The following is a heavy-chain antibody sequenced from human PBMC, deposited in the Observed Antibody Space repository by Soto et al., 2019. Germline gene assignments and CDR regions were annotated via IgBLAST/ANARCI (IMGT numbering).Heavy chain of an antibody. CDR3: AKEKSRAGAFDI. V-gene: IGHV3-23*01. CDR1: VFTFSSYA. D-gene: IGHD2-2*01. CDR2: ISGSGGST. J-gene: IGHJ3*02. Sequence: GSLRLSCAASVFTFSSYAMSWVRQAPGKGLEWVSAISGSGGSTYYADSVKGRFTISRDNSKNTLYLQMNSLRAEDTAVYYCAKEKSRAGAFDIWGQGTMVTVSS.